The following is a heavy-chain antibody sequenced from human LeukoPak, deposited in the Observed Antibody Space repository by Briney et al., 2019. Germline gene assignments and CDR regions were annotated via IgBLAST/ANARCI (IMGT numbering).Heavy chain of an antibody. V-gene: IGHV1-2*02. CDR3: ARDVVGATGAFDI. CDR1: GYIFTGYY. Sequence: GASVKVSCKASGYIFTGYYMHWVRQAPGQGLEWMGWINPNSGATNYAQKFQGRVTMTRDTSISTAYMELSRLRSDDTAVYYCARDVVGATGAFDIWGQGTMVTVSS. J-gene: IGHJ3*02. D-gene: IGHD1-26*01. CDR2: INPNSGAT.